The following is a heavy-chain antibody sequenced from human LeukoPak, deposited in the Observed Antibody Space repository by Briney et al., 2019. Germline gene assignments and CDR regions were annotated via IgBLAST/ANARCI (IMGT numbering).Heavy chain of an antibody. CDR3: ARGAVAGRGGWFDP. D-gene: IGHD6-19*01. Sequence: ASVKVSCKASGYTFTGYYMYWVRQAPGQGLEWMGWINPNNGGTNYAQKFQGRVTITRDTSISTAYMELSRLRSDDTAVYYCARGAVAGRGGWFDPWGQGTLVTVSS. V-gene: IGHV1-2*02. CDR1: GYTFTGYY. J-gene: IGHJ5*02. CDR2: INPNNGGT.